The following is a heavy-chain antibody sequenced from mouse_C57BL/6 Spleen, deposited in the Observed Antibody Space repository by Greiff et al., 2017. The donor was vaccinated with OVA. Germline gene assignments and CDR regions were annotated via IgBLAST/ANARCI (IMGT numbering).Heavy chain of an antibody. CDR1: GYTFTSYW. V-gene: IGHV1-53*01. Sequence: QVQLQQPGTELVKPGASVKLSCKASGYTFTSYWLHWVKQRPGQGLEWIGNINPSNGGTNYNEKFKSKSTLTVDNSSSTDYMQLSSLTSEDSAIYYCARNKSEAYYGSSYYYFDYWGQGTTLTVSS. CDR2: INPSNGGT. D-gene: IGHD1-1*01. CDR3: ARNKSEAYYGSSYYYFDY. J-gene: IGHJ2*01.